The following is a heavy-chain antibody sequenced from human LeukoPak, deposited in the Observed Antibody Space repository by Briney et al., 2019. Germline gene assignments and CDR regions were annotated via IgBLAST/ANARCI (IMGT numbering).Heavy chain of an antibody. CDR2: IYSGGST. CDR1: GFTVSSNY. V-gene: IGHV3-66*01. Sequence: GGSLRLSCAASGFTVSSNYMSWVRQAPGKELEWVSVIYSGGSTYYADSVKGRFTISRDNSKNTLYLQMNSLRAEDTAVYYCARDRTASYGMDVWGQGTTVTVSS. D-gene: IGHD2-2*01. CDR3: ARDRTASYGMDV. J-gene: IGHJ6*02.